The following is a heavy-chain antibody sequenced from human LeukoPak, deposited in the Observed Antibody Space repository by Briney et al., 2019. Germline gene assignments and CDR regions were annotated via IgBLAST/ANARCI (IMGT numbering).Heavy chain of an antibody. Sequence: PSETLSLTCTVSGGSISSGSYYWSWIRQPAGKGLEWIGRIYTSGSTNYNPSLKSRVTISVDTSKNQFFLKLSSVTAADTAVYYCARVTVSTIFGPVYAFDIWGQGTMVTVSS. CDR3: ARVTVSTIFGPVYAFDI. V-gene: IGHV4-61*02. CDR2: IYTSGST. D-gene: IGHD3-3*01. CDR1: GGSISSGSYY. J-gene: IGHJ3*02.